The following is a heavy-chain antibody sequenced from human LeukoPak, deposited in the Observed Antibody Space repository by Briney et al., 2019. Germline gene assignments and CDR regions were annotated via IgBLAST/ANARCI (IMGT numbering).Heavy chain of an antibody. CDR2: INTNTGNP. J-gene: IGHJ3*02. V-gene: IGHV7-4-1*02. Sequence: ASVKVSCKASGYTFTRYAMNWVRQAPGQGLEWMGWINTNTGNPTYAQGFTGRFVFSLDTSVSTTYLQISSLKGEDTAVYYCARDRGYGDDFYAFDIWGQGTLVTVSS. D-gene: IGHD4-17*01. CDR3: ARDRGYGDDFYAFDI. CDR1: GYTFTRYA.